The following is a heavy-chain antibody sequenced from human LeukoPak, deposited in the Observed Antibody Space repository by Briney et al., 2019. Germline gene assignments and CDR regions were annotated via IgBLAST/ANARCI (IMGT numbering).Heavy chain of an antibody. J-gene: IGHJ4*02. D-gene: IGHD5-12*01. Sequence: GGSLRLSCAASGFTFSIYTMSWVRQAPGKGLEWVSAISTGGGSTYYADSVKGRFTISRDNSKNTLYLQMSSLRAGDTAVYYCVEARGWLRDFDYWGQGTLVTVSS. CDR3: VEARGWLRDFDY. CDR1: GFTFSIYT. CDR2: ISTGGGST. V-gene: IGHV3-23*01.